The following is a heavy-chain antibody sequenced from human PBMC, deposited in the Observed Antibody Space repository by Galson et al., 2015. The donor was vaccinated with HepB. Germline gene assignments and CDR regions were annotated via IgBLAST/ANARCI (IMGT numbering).Heavy chain of an antibody. CDR2: IWHDGSNQ. Sequence: SLRLSCAASGFTFRRSDMHWVRQTPGKGLEWVAVIWHDGSNQFYAKSVKGRFTVSRDNSKNTLYLQMNSLRGDDTAMYFCARGANWGSGHDAFDLWGRGTMVTVSS. CDR3: ARGANWGSGHDAFDL. V-gene: IGHV3-33*01. J-gene: IGHJ3*01. D-gene: IGHD7-27*01. CDR1: GFTFRRSD.